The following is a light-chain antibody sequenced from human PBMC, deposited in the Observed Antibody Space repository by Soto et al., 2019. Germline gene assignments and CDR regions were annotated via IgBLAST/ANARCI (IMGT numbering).Light chain of an antibody. Sequence: IVMTQSPATLSVSPGERATLSCRASENVKFNLAWYQQRPGQAPRLLFYNASTRATAFPARFSGSGSGTDYILTISSLQSEDFAVYYCQQYYNWPLTFGQGTRLEIK. CDR1: ENVKFN. V-gene: IGKV3-15*01. CDR3: QQYYNWPLT. CDR2: NAS. J-gene: IGKJ5*01.